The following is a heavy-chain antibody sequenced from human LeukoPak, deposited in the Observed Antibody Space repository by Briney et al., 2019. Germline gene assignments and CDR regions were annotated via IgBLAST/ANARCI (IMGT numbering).Heavy chain of an antibody. CDR3: ARDKCYGMDV. Sequence: GGCLRLSCAASGFTFSSYEMNWVRQAPGKGLVWVSHINADGSTTSYADSVKGRFTISRDNAKNTIFLQMNSLRAEDTAVYYCARDKCYGMDVWGQGTTVTVS. CDR1: GFTFSSYE. CDR2: INADGSTT. V-gene: IGHV3-74*01. J-gene: IGHJ6*02.